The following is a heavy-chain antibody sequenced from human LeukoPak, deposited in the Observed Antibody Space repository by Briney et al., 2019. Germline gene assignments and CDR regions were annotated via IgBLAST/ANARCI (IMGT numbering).Heavy chain of an antibody. CDR1: GGSISSYY. CDR2: IYYSGST. D-gene: IGHD6-13*01. J-gene: IGHJ4*02. Sequence: SETLSLTCTVSGGSISSYYWSWIRQPPGKGLEWIGYIYYSGSTNYNPSLKSRVTISVDTSKNQFSLKLSSVTAADTAVYYCARGAVWYLFDYWGQGTLVPVSS. CDR3: ARGAVWYLFDY. V-gene: IGHV4-59*01.